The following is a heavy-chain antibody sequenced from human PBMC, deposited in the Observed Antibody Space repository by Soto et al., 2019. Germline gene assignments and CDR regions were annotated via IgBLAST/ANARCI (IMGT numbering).Heavy chain of an antibody. V-gene: IGHV4-39*02. CDR1: GGSISSSTYH. Sequence: SETQSLTCTVSGGSISSSTYHWAWIRQPPGKGLEWIASIYYTGTTYYSPSLKSRVTISVDTSKNHFSLKLSSVTAADTAVYYCSRERESASEHWGQGTLVTVSS. J-gene: IGHJ4*02. CDR3: SRERESASEH. CDR2: IYYTGTT.